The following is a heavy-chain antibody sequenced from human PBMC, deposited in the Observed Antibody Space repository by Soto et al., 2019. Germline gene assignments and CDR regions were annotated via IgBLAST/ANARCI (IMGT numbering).Heavy chain of an antibody. Sequence: QVQLVQSGAEVKKPGASVKVSCKASGYTFTSYYMHWVRQAPGQGLEWMGIINPSGGSTSYAQKFQGRVTMTRDTSTSTVYMELSSLRSEDTAVYYWARSDGLYYGMDVWGQGTTVTVSS. CDR1: GYTFTSYY. CDR2: INPSGGST. V-gene: IGHV1-46*03. CDR3: ARSDGLYYGMDV. D-gene: IGHD2-8*01. J-gene: IGHJ6*02.